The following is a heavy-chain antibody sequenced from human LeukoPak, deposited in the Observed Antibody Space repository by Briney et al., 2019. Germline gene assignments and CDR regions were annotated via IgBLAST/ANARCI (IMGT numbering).Heavy chain of an antibody. CDR2: INHSGST. CDR1: GGSFSGYY. D-gene: IGHD6-6*01. J-gene: IGHJ6*02. CDR3: ARGVIAAPHYYYGMDV. Sequence: SETLSPTCAVYGGSFSGYYWSWIRQHPGKGLEWLGEINHSGSTNYNPSLKSRVTISVDTSKNQFSLKLSSVTAADTAVYYCARGVIAAPHYYYGMDVWGQGTTVTVSS. V-gene: IGHV4-34*01.